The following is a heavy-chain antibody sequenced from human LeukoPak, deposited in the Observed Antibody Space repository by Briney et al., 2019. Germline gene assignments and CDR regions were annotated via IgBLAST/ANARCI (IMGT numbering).Heavy chain of an antibody. CDR3: ARERALCSSSSCSPFDN. Sequence: ASVKVSCKASGGTFSSYAISWVRQAPGQGLEWMGWINPDSGGTNYAQKFQGRVTMTRDTSISTVYMALSSLRSDDTAVFYCARERALCSSSSCSPFDNWGQGTLVTVSS. J-gene: IGHJ4*02. D-gene: IGHD2-2*01. CDR2: INPDSGGT. V-gene: IGHV1-2*02. CDR1: GGTFSSYA.